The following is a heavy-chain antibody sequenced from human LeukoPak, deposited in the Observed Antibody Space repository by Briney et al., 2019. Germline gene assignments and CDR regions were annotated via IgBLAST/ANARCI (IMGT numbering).Heavy chain of an antibody. D-gene: IGHD3-22*01. Sequence: GASVKVSCKASGYTFTSYYMHWVRQAPGQGLEWMGIINPSGGSTSYAQKFQGRVTMTRDTSTSTVYMELSSLRSEDTAVYYCAREADVGYDSSRTVSGWFDPWGQGTLVTVSS. J-gene: IGHJ5*02. V-gene: IGHV1-46*01. CDR2: INPSGGST. CDR1: GYTFTSYY. CDR3: AREADVGYDSSRTVSGWFDP.